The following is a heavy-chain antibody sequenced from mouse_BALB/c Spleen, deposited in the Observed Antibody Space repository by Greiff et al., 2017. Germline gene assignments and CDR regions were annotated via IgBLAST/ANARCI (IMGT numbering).Heavy chain of an antibody. CDR2: ISSGGSYT. V-gene: IGHV5-9-3*01. Sequence: EVHLVESGGGLVKPGGSLKLSCAASGFTFSSYAMSWVRQTPEKRLEWVATISSGGSYTYYPDSVKGRFTISRDNAKNTLYLQMSSLRSEDTAMYYCARTETTDPLAYWGQGTLVTVSA. CDR3: ARTETTDPLAY. CDR1: GFTFSSYA. D-gene: IGHD1-1*01. J-gene: IGHJ3*01.